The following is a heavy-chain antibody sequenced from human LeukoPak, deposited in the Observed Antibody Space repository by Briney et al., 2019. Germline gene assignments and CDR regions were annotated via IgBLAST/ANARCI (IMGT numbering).Heavy chain of an antibody. CDR1: GFTFSSYS. D-gene: IGHD3-22*01. V-gene: IGHV3-21*01. Sequence: GGSLRLSCAASGFTFSSYSMNWVRQAPGKGLEWVSSISSSSSYIYYADSVKGRFTISRDNAKNSLYLQMNSLRAEDTAVYYCARDAPSDYYDSILDIPYYYYGMDVWGQGTTVTVSS. CDR3: ARDAPSDYYDSILDIPYYYYGMDV. CDR2: ISSSSSYI. J-gene: IGHJ6*02.